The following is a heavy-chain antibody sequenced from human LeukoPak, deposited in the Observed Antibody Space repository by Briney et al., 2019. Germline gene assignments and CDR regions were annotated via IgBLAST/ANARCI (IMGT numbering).Heavy chain of an antibody. CDR1: GYTFTSYG. CDR2: IIPILRSA. CDR3: ARDRANIITPLKAFDI. D-gene: IGHD4-23*01. V-gene: IGHV1-69*05. J-gene: IGHJ3*02. Sequence: SVKVSCKASGYTFTSYGISWVRQAPGQGLEWMGAIIPILRSANYAQKFQGRVTITTDESTRTVYMDLRSLRNEDTAVYFCARDRANIITPLKAFDIWGQGTMVTVS.